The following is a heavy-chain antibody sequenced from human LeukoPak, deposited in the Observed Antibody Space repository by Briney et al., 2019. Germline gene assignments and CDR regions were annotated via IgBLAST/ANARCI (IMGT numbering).Heavy chain of an antibody. J-gene: IGHJ6*02. D-gene: IGHD2-15*01. CDR2: IKQDGSEK. CDR3: ARARGILYGLDV. Sequence: GGSLRLSCAASGFTFSSYAMSWVRQAPGKGLEWVANIKQDGSEKYYVDSVKGRFTISRDNAKNSLYLQMNSLRAEDTAVYYCARARGILYGLDVWGQGTTVTVSS. V-gene: IGHV3-7*01. CDR1: GFTFSSYA.